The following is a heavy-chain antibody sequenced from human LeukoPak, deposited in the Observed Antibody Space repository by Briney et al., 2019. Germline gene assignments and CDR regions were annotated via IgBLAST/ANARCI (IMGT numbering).Heavy chain of an antibody. D-gene: IGHD3-22*01. J-gene: IGHJ3*02. CDR1: GVSISSYY. Sequence: SETLSLTCTVSGVSISSYYWSWIRQPPGKGLEWIGYIYYSGSTNYNPSLKSRVTISVDTSKNQFSLKLSSVTAADTAVYYCAINYYDTGAFDIWGQGTMVTVSS. CDR2: IYYSGST. CDR3: AINYYDTGAFDI. V-gene: IGHV4-59*01.